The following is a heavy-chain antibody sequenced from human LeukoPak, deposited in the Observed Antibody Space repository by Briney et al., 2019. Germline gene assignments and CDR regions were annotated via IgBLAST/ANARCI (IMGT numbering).Heavy chain of an antibody. Sequence: GGSLRLSCAASGFTFDNYAMHWVRQAPGKGLEWVSGIAWNSGNTGFADSVEGRFTISRDNAENSPYLQMNSLTPEDTAFYFCAKDMNSYGSGSSYNPWGPFDSWGQGTLVTVSS. D-gene: IGHD3-10*01. CDR3: AKDMNSYGSGSSYNPWGPFDS. V-gene: IGHV3-9*01. J-gene: IGHJ4*02. CDR1: GFTFDNYA. CDR2: IAWNSGNT.